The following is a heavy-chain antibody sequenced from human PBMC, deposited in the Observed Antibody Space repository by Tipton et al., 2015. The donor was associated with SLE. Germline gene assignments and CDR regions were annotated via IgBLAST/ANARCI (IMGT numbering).Heavy chain of an antibody. CDR2: IYYSDYISYSERTSYRERT. CDR1: GGPISSYY. V-gene: IGHV4-59*12. D-gene: IGHD5-12*01. Sequence: GLVKPSETLSLICTVSGGPISSYYWSWIRQPPGKGLEWIGYIYYSDYISYSERTSYRERTNYNPSLKSRVIISVDTSKNQFSLKLSSVTAADTAVYYCARRAGGYHYFYGMDVWGQGTTVTVSS. CDR3: ARRAGGYHYFYGMDV. J-gene: IGHJ6*02.